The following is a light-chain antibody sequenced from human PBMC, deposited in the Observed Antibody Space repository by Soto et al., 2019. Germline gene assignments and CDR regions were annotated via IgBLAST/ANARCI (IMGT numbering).Light chain of an antibody. V-gene: IGLV2-14*01. CDR1: SSDKF. CDR2: EVN. CDR3: SSYAASNFL. Sequence: QSVLTQPASVSGSPGQSITISCTGTSSDKFVSWYQQHPGKAPKLIIYEVNKRPSGVSWRFSGSRSGNTASLTISGLQADDEADYYCSSYAASNFLFGTGTKVTVL. J-gene: IGLJ1*01.